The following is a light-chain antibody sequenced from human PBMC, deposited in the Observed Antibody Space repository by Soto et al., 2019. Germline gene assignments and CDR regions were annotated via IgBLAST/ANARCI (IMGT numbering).Light chain of an antibody. CDR1: SSDVGGYKY. Sequence: QSALTQPASVSGSPGQSITISCTGTSSDVGGYKYVSWYQQHPGKAPKLMIYEVSNRPSGVSNRFSGSKSGNTASLTISGLQAEDEAHYYCSSYTSSSSLAVVFGGGTKLTVL. V-gene: IGLV2-14*01. CDR3: SSYTSSSSLAVV. J-gene: IGLJ2*01. CDR2: EVS.